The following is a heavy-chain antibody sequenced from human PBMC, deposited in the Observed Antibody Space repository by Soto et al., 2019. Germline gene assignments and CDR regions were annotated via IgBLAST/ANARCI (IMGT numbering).Heavy chain of an antibody. V-gene: IGHV3-7*03. J-gene: IGHJ4*02. D-gene: IGHD3-22*01. CDR2: IKQDGSEK. CDR1: GFTFSSYW. Sequence: EVQLVESGGGLVQPGGSLRLSCAASGFTFSSYWMSWVRQAPGKGLEWVANIKQDGSEKYYVDSVKGRFTISRDNAKNSLYLQMNSLRAEDTAVYYCARVRVPVVVITPGYFDYWGQGTLVTVSS. CDR3: ARVRVPVVVITPGYFDY.